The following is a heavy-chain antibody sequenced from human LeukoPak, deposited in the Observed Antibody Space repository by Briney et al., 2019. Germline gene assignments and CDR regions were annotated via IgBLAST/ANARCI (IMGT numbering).Heavy chain of an antibody. CDR1: GFTFSSYA. CDR3: ARGIYCSGGSCGDAFDI. J-gene: IGHJ3*02. CDR2: ISYDGSNK. V-gene: IGHV3-30-3*01. D-gene: IGHD2-15*01. Sequence: GGSLRLSCAASGFTFSSYAMHWVRQAPGKGLEGVAVISYDGSNKYYADSVKGRFTISRDNSKNTLYLQMNSLRAEDTAVYYCARGIYCSGGSCGDAFDIWGQGTMVTVSS.